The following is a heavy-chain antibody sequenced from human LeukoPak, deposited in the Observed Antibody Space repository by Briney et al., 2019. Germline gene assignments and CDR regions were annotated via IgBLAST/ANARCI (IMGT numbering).Heavy chain of an antibody. J-gene: IGHJ4*02. CDR2: IIPIFGTA. CDR3: ARGRGHYVWGSYRYTLNLDY. CDR1: GYTFTSYG. D-gene: IGHD3-16*02. Sequence: ASVKVSCKASGYTFTSYGISWVRQAPGQGLEWMGGIIPIFGTANYAQKFQGRVTVTRDMSTSTVYMELSSLRSEDTAVYYCARGRGHYVWGSYRYTLNLDYWGQGTLVTVSS. V-gene: IGHV1-69*05.